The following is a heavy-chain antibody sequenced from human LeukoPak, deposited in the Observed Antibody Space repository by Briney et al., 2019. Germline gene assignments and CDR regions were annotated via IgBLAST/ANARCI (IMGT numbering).Heavy chain of an antibody. Sequence: GGSLRLSCAASGFTFSTYSMNWVRQAPGKGLEWVSYISSSSSTIYYADSVKGRFTISRDNAKNSLYLQMNSLRAEGTAVYYCARDTTYGSGTYSFDYWGQGTLVTVSS. J-gene: IGHJ4*02. V-gene: IGHV3-48*01. D-gene: IGHD3-10*01. CDR1: GFTFSTYS. CDR3: ARDTTYGSGTYSFDY. CDR2: ISSSSSTI.